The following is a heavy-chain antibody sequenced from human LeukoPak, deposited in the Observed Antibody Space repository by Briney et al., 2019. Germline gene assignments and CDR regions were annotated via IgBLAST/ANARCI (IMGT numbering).Heavy chain of an antibody. V-gene: IGHV1-46*01. CDR1: GYTFSNYY. J-gene: IGHJ4*02. CDR3: ARETSCGFFDY. CDR2: INPTGDST. Sequence: GASVKVSCKASGYTFSNYYRHWVRQAPGQGLEWVGLINPTGDSTNYAQNFRGRVTMTRDTSTSTVYMDLSSLRSEDTVVYYCARETSCGFFDYWGQGTLVTVSS. D-gene: IGHD5-18*01.